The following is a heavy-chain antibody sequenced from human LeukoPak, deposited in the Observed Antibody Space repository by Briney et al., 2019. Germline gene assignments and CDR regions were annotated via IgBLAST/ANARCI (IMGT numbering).Heavy chain of an antibody. CDR1: GFTFSSYA. D-gene: IGHD3-22*01. J-gene: IGHJ4*02. V-gene: IGHV3-30-3*01. Sequence: PGRSLRLSCAASGFTFSSYAMHWVRQAPGKGLEWVAVISYDGSNKYYADSVKGRFTISRDNSKNTLYLQMNSLRAEDTAVYYCARGGGIYYYDSSGYYGPGTYWGQGTLVTVSS. CDR2: ISYDGSNK. CDR3: ARGGGIYYYDSSGYYGPGTY.